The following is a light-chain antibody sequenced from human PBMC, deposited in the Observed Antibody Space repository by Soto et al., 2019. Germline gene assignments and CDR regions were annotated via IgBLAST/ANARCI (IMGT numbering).Light chain of an antibody. J-gene: IGKJ2*01. CDR2: GAS. Sequence: ELVLTQSPGTLSLSPGERATLSCRASQSVSSNYLAWYQQKPGQTPRLLIYGASPRATGIPDRFSGSGSGTDFTLTISRLEPEDFAVYYCQQYGSSRPLYTFGQGTKLEIK. V-gene: IGKV3-20*01. CDR3: QQYGSSRPLYT. CDR1: QSVSSNY.